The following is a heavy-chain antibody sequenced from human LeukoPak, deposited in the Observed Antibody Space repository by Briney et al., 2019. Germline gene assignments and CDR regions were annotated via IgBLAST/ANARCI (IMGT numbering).Heavy chain of an antibody. V-gene: IGHV3-11*04. J-gene: IGHJ6*03. CDR1: GVTFSDYY. CDR2: VGTVGSIT. Sequence: GGSLRLSCAASGVTFSDYYMSWIRQAPGKRVQWVSYVGTVGSITYYADSVKGRFTISSDNAKNSLYLQMISLRVEDTAVYYCARILEGYHYYMDVWGKGTTVTVSS. CDR3: ARILEGYHYYMDV.